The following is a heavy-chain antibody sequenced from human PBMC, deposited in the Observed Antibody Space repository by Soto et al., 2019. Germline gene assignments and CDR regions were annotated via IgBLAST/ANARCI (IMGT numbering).Heavy chain of an antibody. Sequence: SETLSLTCTVSGGSISSYYWSWIRQPPGKGLEWIGYIYYSGSTNYNPSLKSRVTISVDTSKNQFSLKLSSVTAADTAVYYCARVMVRGMPSYYYGMDVWGQGTTVTVSS. J-gene: IGHJ6*02. CDR3: ARVMVRGMPSYYYGMDV. CDR2: IYYSGST. V-gene: IGHV4-59*01. D-gene: IGHD3-10*01. CDR1: GGSISSYY.